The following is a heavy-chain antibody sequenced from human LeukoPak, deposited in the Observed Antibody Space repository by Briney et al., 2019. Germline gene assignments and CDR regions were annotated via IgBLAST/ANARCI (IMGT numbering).Heavy chain of an antibody. Sequence: EGSVKVFCKASGYTFISFGFSRVRQAPGQGLEWIGVISAYNGDTNYAQKFEGRVIMTTDTSTTTGHMELRRLRSDDTAVYYCVSAGAGIVPPAINDYWGQGTQVNVSS. V-gene: IGHV1-18*01. D-gene: IGHD2-21*02. CDR2: ISAYNGDT. CDR3: VSAGAGIVPPAINDY. J-gene: IGHJ4*02. CDR1: GYTFISFG.